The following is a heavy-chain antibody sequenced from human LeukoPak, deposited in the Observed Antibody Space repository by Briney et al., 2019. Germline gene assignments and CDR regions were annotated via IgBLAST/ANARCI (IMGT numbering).Heavy chain of an antibody. CDR1: EYTFTRYY. CDR3: ERDLGIAAAGVYYGMDV. Sequence: ASVKVSCKASEYTFTRYYMHWVRQAPGQGLEGMGWINPNSGGTNYAQKFQGWVTMTRDTSISTAYMELSRLRSDDTAVYYCERDLGIAAAGVYYGMDVWGKGTTVTVSS. J-gene: IGHJ6*04. D-gene: IGHD6-13*01. CDR2: INPNSGGT. V-gene: IGHV1-2*04.